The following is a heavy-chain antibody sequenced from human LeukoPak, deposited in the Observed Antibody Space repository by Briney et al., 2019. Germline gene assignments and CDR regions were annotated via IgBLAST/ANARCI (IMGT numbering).Heavy chain of an antibody. V-gene: IGHV3-7*01. J-gene: IGHJ3*02. D-gene: IGHD4-17*01. CDR2: IKQDGSEK. CDR1: GFTFSSYW. Sequence: QPGGSLRLSCAASGFTFSSYWMSWVRQAPGKGLEWVANIKQDGSEKYYVDSVKGRFTISRDNAKNSLYLQMNSLRAEDTAVYYCARESHPDYGDYSNPPLHAFDIWGQGTMVTVSS. CDR3: ARESHPDYGDYSNPPLHAFDI.